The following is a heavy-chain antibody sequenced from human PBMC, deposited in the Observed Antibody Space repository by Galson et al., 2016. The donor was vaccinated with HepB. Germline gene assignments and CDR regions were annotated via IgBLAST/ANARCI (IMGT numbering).Heavy chain of an antibody. V-gene: IGHV4-4*02. CDR3: ASGKLATGWGA. J-gene: IGHJ5*02. CDR1: GGSITSDVW. Sequence: SETLSLTCAVSGGSITSDVWWRWVRQAPGKGLEWIGEIYNTGSTNYNPSLQTRFIMSLDKSKNHFSLQANSVTAADTAVYFCASGKLATGWGAWGQGILVVVSS. D-gene: IGHD6-6*01. CDR2: IYNTGST.